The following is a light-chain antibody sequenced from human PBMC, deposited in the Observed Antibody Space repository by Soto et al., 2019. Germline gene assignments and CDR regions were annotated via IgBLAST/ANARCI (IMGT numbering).Light chain of an antibody. Sequence: DIVMTQSPDSLAVSLGERATINCKSSQSVLYSSNNKNYLAWYQQKPGQPPQLLIYWASTRESGVPDRFSGSGSGTDFTLPISSLQAEDVAVYYCQQYYSTPWTFGQGTKLEIK. CDR2: WAS. J-gene: IGKJ1*01. V-gene: IGKV4-1*01. CDR1: QSVLYSSNNKNY. CDR3: QQYYSTPWT.